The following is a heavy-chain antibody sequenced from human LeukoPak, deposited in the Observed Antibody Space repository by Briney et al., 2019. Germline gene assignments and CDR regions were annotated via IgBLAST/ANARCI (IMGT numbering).Heavy chain of an antibody. V-gene: IGHV3-21*01. Sequence: PGGSLRLSCAASGFTFSSYSMNWVRQAPGKGLEWVSSISSSSSYIYYADSVKGRFTISRDNAKNSLYLQMNSLRAEDTAVYYCARDSSGITIFGVGNNFDYWGQGTLVTVSS. CDR2: ISSSSSYI. J-gene: IGHJ4*02. CDR3: ARDSSGITIFGVGNNFDY. D-gene: IGHD3-3*01. CDR1: GFTFSSYS.